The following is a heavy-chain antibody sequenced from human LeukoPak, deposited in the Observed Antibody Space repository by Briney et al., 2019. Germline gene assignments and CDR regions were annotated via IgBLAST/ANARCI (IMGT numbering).Heavy chain of an antibody. Sequence: ASVKVSCKASGYTFTSYDINWVRQATGQGLEWMGWMNPNSGNTGYAQNFQNRVTMTRNTSINTAYMELNSLRSEDTAVYYCARGSADWFDPWGQGTLVTVSS. CDR2: MNPNSGNT. CDR3: ARGSADWFDP. CDR1: GYTFTSYD. V-gene: IGHV1-8*02. J-gene: IGHJ5*02.